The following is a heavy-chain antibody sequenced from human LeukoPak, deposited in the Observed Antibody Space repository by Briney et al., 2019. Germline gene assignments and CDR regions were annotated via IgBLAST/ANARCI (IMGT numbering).Heavy chain of an antibody. Sequence: SETLSLTCTVSGGSISSHYWSWIRQPPGKGLEWIGYIYYSGSTNYNPSLKSRVTISVDTSKNQFSLKLSSVTAADTAGYYCARGAGDNYLDFDYCGHGNLVTVSS. D-gene: IGHD5-24*01. CDR3: ARGAGDNYLDFDY. J-gene: IGHJ4*01. CDR1: GGSISSHY. V-gene: IGHV4-59*11. CDR2: IYYSGST.